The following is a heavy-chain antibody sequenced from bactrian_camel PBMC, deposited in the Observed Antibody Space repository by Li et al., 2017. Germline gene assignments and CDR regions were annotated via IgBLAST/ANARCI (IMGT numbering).Heavy chain of an antibody. CDR1: AYRNC. J-gene: IGHJ6*01. Sequence: HVQLVESGGGSVQAGGSLRLSCVASAYRNCMGWFRQVSGKKREGVATLIDDDGTTIYADSVKGRFTISKENTKNTLYLHLTSLNTDDSATYYCTKCRFMYARDYPNDFAYWGQGTQVTVS. CDR2: LIDDDGTT. D-gene: IGHD1*01. CDR3: TKCRFMYARDYPNDFAY. V-gene: IGHV3S54*01.